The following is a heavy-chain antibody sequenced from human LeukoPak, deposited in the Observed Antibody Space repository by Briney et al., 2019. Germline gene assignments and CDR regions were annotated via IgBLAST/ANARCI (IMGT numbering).Heavy chain of an antibody. Sequence: GGSLRLSCAASGFTVSSNYMSWVRQAPGKGLEWVSVIYSGGSTNYADSVKGRFTISSDNSKKTLCLQIKRLRGEETAVYSCGKVGAAATAYDYRGQGTLDAVS. CDR1: GFTVSSNY. V-gene: IGHV3-53*01. CDR3: GKVGAAATAYDY. J-gene: IGHJ4*02. CDR2: IYSGGST. D-gene: IGHD6-13*01.